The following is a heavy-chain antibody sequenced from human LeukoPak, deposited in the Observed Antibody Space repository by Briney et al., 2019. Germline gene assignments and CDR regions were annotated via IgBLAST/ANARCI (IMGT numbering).Heavy chain of an antibody. V-gene: IGHV3-23*01. CDR3: AKDREDGYDSDAFDI. CDR2: ISGSGGST. CDR1: GFTFSSYA. J-gene: IGHJ3*02. Sequence: GGSLRLSCAASGFTFSSYAMSWVRQAPGKGLEWVSAISGSGGSTYCADSVKGRFTISRDNSKNTLYLQMNSLRAEDTAVYYCAKDREDGYDSDAFDIWGQGTMVTVSS. D-gene: IGHD5-12*01.